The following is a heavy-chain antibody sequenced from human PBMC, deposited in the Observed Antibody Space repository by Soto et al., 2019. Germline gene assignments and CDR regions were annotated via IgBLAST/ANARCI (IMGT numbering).Heavy chain of an antibody. CDR1: GASISSGAYY. J-gene: IGHJ5*02. CDR2: IFFTGST. V-gene: IGHV4-31*03. CDR3: ARGSVTTLKVWENWFDP. D-gene: IGHD4-4*01. Sequence: QVQLQESGPGLVKPSQTLSLTCTVSGASISSGAYYWSWIRQHPGKGLEWIGYIFFTGSTYYNPSLKSRVMISLDTSKNQFSLTLRSVTAADTALYYCARGSVTTLKVWENWFDPWGQGTLVTVSS.